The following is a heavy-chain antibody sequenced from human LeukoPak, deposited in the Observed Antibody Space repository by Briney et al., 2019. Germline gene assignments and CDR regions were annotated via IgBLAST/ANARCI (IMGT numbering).Heavy chain of an antibody. J-gene: IGHJ4*02. CDR2: SSTSNGAT. Sequence: ASVKVSCKASGYTFTSHPISWARQAPGQGLEWVGWSSTSNGATNYAQKLQGRVTMTTDTSTTTAYLEARTLTSDDTAVYYCARDPGAAVFDYWGQGALVIVSS. CDR1: GYTFTSHP. D-gene: IGHD2-15*01. V-gene: IGHV1-18*01. CDR3: ARDPGAAVFDY.